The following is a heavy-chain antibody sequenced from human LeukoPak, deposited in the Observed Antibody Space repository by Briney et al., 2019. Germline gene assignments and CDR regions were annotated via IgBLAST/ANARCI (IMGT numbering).Heavy chain of an antibody. J-gene: IGHJ4*02. CDR3: AKGRTPFYSDSSGYHSSPYDY. D-gene: IGHD3-22*01. Sequence: GGSLRLSCAASGFTFSSYAMSWVRQAPGKGLEWVSAISGSGGSTYYADSVKGRFTISRDNSKNTLYLQMNSLRAEDTAVYYCAKGRTPFYSDSSGYHSSPYDYWGQGTLVTVSS. CDR1: GFTFSSYA. CDR2: ISGSGGST. V-gene: IGHV3-23*01.